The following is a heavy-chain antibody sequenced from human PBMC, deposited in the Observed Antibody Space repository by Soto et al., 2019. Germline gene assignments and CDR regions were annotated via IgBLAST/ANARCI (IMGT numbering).Heavy chain of an antibody. Sequence: PGGSLRLSCAASGFTFSSYAMSWVRQAPGKGLEWVSAISGSGGSTYYADSVKGRFTISRDNSKNTLYLQMNSLRAEDTAVYYCAKEYCGSSTSCYDRGSYYYYMDVWGKGTTVTVSS. J-gene: IGHJ6*03. D-gene: IGHD2-2*01. CDR2: ISGSGGST. CDR3: AKEYCGSSTSCYDRGSYYYYMDV. V-gene: IGHV3-23*01. CDR1: GFTFSSYA.